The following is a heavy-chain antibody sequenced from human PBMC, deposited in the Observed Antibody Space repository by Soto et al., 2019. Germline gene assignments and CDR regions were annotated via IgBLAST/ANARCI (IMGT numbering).Heavy chain of an antibody. J-gene: IGHJ4*02. CDR3: ARDPPPFYYGSKTYYNDY. CDR1: GYTFTNYA. CDR2: INAGNGNT. V-gene: IGHV1-3*01. D-gene: IGHD3-10*01. Sequence: EASVKVSCKTSGYTFTNYAIHWVRQAPGQRLEWMGWINAGNGNTKYSQKFQGRVTITRDTSASTAYMELSSLRSEDTAVYYCARDPPPFYYGSKTYYNDYWGQGTLVTVSS.